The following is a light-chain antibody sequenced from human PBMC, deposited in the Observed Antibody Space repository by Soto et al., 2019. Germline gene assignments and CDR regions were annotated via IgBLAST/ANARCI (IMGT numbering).Light chain of an antibody. V-gene: IGLV1-40*01. CDR2: SNT. CDR1: SSNIGADSD. J-gene: IGLJ1*01. CDR3: QSYDSRLSAYV. Sequence: QSVLTQSPSVSGAPGQMVTISCTGSSSNIGADSDVHWYQQLPGTAPKLLIYSNTNRPSGVPGRFSGSRSGTSASLAITGLQDEDEGDYCCQSYDSRLSAYVFGTGTKGTVL.